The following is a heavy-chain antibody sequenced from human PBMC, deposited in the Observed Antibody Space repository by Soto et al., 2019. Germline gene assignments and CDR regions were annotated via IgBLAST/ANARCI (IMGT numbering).Heavy chain of an antibody. Sequence: QVQLQESGPGLVKPSQTLSLTCAVSGGSISSGDYWWSWIRQPPGKGLEWIGYIYHSGTTYSNPSLQSRVTISVDPSKNQFSLNLSSVTDADTAVYYCARAIGGDYYFDYWGQGTLVTVSS. V-gene: IGHV4-30-4*01. CDR2: IYHSGTT. D-gene: IGHD4-17*01. CDR1: GGSISSGDYW. CDR3: ARAIGGDYYFDY. J-gene: IGHJ4*02.